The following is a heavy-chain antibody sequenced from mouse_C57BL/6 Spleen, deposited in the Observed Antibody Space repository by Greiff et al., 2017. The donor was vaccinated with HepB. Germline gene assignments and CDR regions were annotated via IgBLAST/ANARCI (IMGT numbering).Heavy chain of an antibody. CDR3: ARGETWFAY. Sequence: EVHLVESGGDLVKPGGSLKLSCAASGFTFSSYGMSWVRQTPDKRLEWVATISSGGSYTYYPDSVKGRFTISRDNAKNTLYLQMSSLKSEDTAMYYCARGETWFAYWGQGTLVTVSA. CDR2: ISSGGSYT. J-gene: IGHJ3*01. CDR1: GFTFSSYG. V-gene: IGHV5-6*01.